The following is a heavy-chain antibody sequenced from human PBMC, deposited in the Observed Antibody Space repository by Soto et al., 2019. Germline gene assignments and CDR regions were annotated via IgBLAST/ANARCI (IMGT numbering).Heavy chain of an antibody. J-gene: IGHJ4*02. CDR1: GGVISSYY. Sequence: QVQLQESGPGLVKPSETLSLTCSVSGGVISSYYWSWIRQPPGKGLEWIGYIYYPGRTTYSPSIKSRFPLPLDTARIQFPLNLTSVTAADTAVYYCARASYSTTWYSIDYWGQGILVTVSS. V-gene: IGHV4-59*08. CDR2: IYYPGRT. CDR3: ARASYSTTWYSIDY. D-gene: IGHD6-13*01.